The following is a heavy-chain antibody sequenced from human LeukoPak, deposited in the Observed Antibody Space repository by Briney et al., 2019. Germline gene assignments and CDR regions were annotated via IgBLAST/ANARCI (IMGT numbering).Heavy chain of an antibody. CDR2: INHSGST. CDR1: GGSFSGYY. D-gene: IGHD6-6*01. CDR3: ARAIRAARPSGFHY. V-gene: IGHV4-34*01. Sequence: SETLSLTCAVYGGSFSGYYWSWIRQPPGKGLEWIGEINHSGSTNYNPSLKSRVTISVDTSKNQFSLKLSSVTAADTAVYYCARAIRAARPSGFHYWGQGTLVTVSS. J-gene: IGHJ4*02.